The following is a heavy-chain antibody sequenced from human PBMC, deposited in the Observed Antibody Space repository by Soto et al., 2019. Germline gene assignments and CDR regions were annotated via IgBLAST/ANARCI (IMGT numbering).Heavy chain of an antibody. D-gene: IGHD6-6*01. Sequence: EVQLLESGGGLVQPGESLRLSCAASGFTFSSYAMSWVRQAPGKGLEWVSVISGSDDSTYADSVKGRFTISRDNSKNTLYLQMNSLRAEVTAVYYCAKRSSSFTFDYWGQGTLVTVSS. J-gene: IGHJ4*02. CDR2: ISGSDDST. CDR1: GFTFSSYA. CDR3: AKRSSSFTFDY. V-gene: IGHV3-23*01.